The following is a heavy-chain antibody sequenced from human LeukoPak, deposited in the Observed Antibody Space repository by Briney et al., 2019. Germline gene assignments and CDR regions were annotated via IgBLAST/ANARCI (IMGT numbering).Heavy chain of an antibody. D-gene: IGHD3-10*01. CDR2: INHSGCT. Sequence: SETLSLTCAVYGGSFSGYYWSWIRQPPGKGLEWIGEINHSGCTNYNPSLKSRVTISVDTSKNQFSLKLSSVTAADTAVYYCARGSYRHTYYYGSGSYSFPPSYYYGMDVWGQGTTVTVSS. J-gene: IGHJ6*02. CDR1: GGSFSGYY. V-gene: IGHV4-34*01. CDR3: ARGSYRHTYYYGSGSYSFPPSYYYGMDV.